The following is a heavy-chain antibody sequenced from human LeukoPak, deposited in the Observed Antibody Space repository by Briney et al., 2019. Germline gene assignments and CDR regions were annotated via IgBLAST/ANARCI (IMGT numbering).Heavy chain of an antibody. CDR1: GFTFSNYW. Sequence: GGSLRLSCVASGFTFSNYWMNWVRQAPGKGLEWVANIKQDGSETYYGDSVKGRFTISRDNAKNSLYLQMNSLRAEDTAVYYCARDQWELYDWGQGTLVTVSS. CDR3: ARDQWELYD. V-gene: IGHV3-7*01. D-gene: IGHD1-26*01. J-gene: IGHJ4*02. CDR2: IKQDGSET.